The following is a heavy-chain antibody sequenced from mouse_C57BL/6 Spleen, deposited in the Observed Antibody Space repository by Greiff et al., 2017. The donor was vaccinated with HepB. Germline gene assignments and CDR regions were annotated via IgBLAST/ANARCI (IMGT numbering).Heavy chain of an antibody. CDR1: GYTFTSYW. V-gene: IGHV1-52*01. Sequence: VQLQQPGAELVRPGSSVKLSCKASGYTFTSYWMHWVKQRPIQGLEWIGNIDPSDSETHYNQKFKDKATLTVDKSSSTAYMQLSSLTTEDSAVYDCARGDYYGSSYGYFDVWGTGTTVTVSS. CDR3: ARGDYYGSSYGYFDV. D-gene: IGHD1-1*01. CDR2: IDPSDSET. J-gene: IGHJ1*03.